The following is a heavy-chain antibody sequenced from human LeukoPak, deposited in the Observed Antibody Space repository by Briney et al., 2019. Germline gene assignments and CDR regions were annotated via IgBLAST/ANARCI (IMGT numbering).Heavy chain of an antibody. CDR2: IWYDGSNI. Sequence: GGSLRLSCAASGLTLSSFGMHWVRQAPGKGLEWVAHIWYDGSNIYYADSVKGRFTVSRDNSKNTVYLQMNSLRAEDTAVYYCAKDSVDYYDSSGYPLHAFDIWGQGTTVTVSS. J-gene: IGHJ3*02. CDR3: AKDSVDYYDSSGYPLHAFDI. D-gene: IGHD3-22*01. V-gene: IGHV3-33*06. CDR1: GLTLSSFG.